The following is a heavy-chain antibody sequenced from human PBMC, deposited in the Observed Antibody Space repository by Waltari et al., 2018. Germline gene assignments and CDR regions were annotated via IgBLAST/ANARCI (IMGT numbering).Heavy chain of an antibody. V-gene: IGHV1-8*03. Sequence: QVQLVQSGAEVKKPGASVKVSCKASGYTFTGYYMHWVRQAPGQGLEWMGWMNPNSGNTGYAQKFQGRVTITRNTSISTAYMELSSLRSEDTAVYYCARGHSSGSDFDYWGQGTLVTVSS. CDR1: GYTFTGYY. D-gene: IGHD6-25*01. CDR2: MNPNSGNT. J-gene: IGHJ4*02. CDR3: ARGHSSGSDFDY.